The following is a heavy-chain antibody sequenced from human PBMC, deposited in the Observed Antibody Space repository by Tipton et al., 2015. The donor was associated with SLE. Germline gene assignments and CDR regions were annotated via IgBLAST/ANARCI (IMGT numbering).Heavy chain of an antibody. CDR2: IHHSGST. V-gene: IGHV4-30-2*02. D-gene: IGHD2-2*01. CDR1: GGSIYSDTYS. Sequence: TLSLTCAVSGGSIYSDTYSWSWIRQPPGKGLEWIGYIHHSGSTYYNPSLKSRVTISVDTSKNQFSLKLSSVTAADTAVYYCARGYQLPLGPYYYYYMDVWGKGTTVTVSS. CDR3: ARGYQLPLGPYYYYYMDV. J-gene: IGHJ6*03.